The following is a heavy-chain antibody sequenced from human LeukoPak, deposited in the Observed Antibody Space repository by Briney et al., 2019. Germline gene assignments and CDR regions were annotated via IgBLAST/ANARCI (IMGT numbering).Heavy chain of an antibody. CDR3: ARGQDSGYDLGDY. D-gene: IGHD5-12*01. V-gene: IGHV3-30-3*01. Sequence: PGGSLRLSCAASGFTFSSYAMHWVRQAPGKGLEWVAVISYDGSNKYYADSVKGRFTISRDNSKNTLYLQMNSLRAEDTAVYYCARGQDSGYDLGDYWGQGTLVTVSS. J-gene: IGHJ4*02. CDR2: ISYDGSNK. CDR1: GFTFSSYA.